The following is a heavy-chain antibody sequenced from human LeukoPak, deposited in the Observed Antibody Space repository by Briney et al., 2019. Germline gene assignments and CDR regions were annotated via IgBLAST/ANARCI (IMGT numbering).Heavy chain of an antibody. V-gene: IGHV3-30*02. J-gene: IGHJ3*02. CDR3: AKGERVLLWFGELLYHYDAFDI. CDR1: GFTFSSYG. CDR2: IRYDGSNK. Sequence: GGSLRLSCAASGFTFSSYGMHWVRQAPGKGLEWEAFIRYDGSNKYYADSVKGRFTISRDNSKNTLYLQMNSLRAEDTAVYYCAKGERVLLWFGELLYHYDAFDIWGQGTMVTVSS. D-gene: IGHD3-10*01.